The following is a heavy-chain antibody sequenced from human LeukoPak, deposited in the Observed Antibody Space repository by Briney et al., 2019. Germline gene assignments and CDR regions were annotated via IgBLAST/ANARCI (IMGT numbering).Heavy chain of an antibody. CDR1: GFTFSSYS. V-gene: IGHV3-30*18. Sequence: GGSLRLSCAASGFTFSSYSMNWVRQAPGKGLEWVAVISYDGSNKYYADSVKGRFTISRDNSKNTLYLQMNSLRAEDTAVYYCAKEDCSSTSCYAGPAPDYWGQGTLVTVSS. CDR3: AKEDCSSTSCYAGPAPDY. J-gene: IGHJ4*02. CDR2: ISYDGSNK. D-gene: IGHD2-2*01.